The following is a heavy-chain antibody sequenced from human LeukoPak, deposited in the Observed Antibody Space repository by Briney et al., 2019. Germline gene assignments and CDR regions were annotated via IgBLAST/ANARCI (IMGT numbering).Heavy chain of an antibody. CDR1: GFKFSDYG. CDR2: INWNADST. J-gene: IGHJ6*02. V-gene: IGHV3-20*04. CDR3: ARAILSDPKYYGMDV. Sequence: RAGGSLRLSCAASGFKFSDYGMSWVRQAPGKGLEWVSGINWNADSTGYADSVKGRFTISKDNAKNSLFLQMNSLRAEDTAMYYCARAILSDPKYYGMDVWGQGTTVTVSS. D-gene: IGHD3-9*01.